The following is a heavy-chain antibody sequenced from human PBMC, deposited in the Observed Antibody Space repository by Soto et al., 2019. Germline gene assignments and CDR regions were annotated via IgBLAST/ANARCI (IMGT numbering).Heavy chain of an antibody. V-gene: IGHV3-33*01. D-gene: IGHD6-13*01. CDR2: IWNDGSNS. Sequence: QVQLVESGGGVVQPGRSLRLSCAASGFTFNNYGMHWVRQAPGKGLEWVAVIWNDGSNSYYANSVKGRFTISRDNSKNTLYLEISSLRAEDTAVYYCARLQIPPPTRGAATARSAMDGWGQETTVTVSS. J-gene: IGHJ6*02. CDR3: ARLQIPPPTRGAATARSAMDG. CDR1: GFTFNNYG.